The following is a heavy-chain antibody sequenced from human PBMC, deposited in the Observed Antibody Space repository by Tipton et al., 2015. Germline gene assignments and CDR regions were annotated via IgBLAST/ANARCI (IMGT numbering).Heavy chain of an antibody. CDR2: LYFSGTT. CDR3: ARASIIQGYYHDSSRYYLFNS. D-gene: IGHD3-22*01. J-gene: IGHJ1*01. CDR1: GYSISSGYY. Sequence: TLSLTCDVSGYSISSGYYWGWIRQPPGKGLEWIGSLYFSGTTYYNPSLKSRVTISIDRFKNQFSLKLSSVTAADTAVYYCARASIIQGYYHDSSRYYLFNSWGQGTLVTVSS. V-gene: IGHV4-38-2*01.